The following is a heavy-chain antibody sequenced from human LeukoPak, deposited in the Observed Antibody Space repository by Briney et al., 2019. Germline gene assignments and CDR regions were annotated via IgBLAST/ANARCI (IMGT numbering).Heavy chain of an antibody. CDR3: ARRGRYCSITTCARAFDI. J-gene: IGHJ3*02. CDR1: GGSFSGYY. V-gene: IGHV4-34*01. CDR2: INHSGST. Sequence: PSETLSLTCAVYGGSFSGYYWSWIRQPPGKGLEWIGEINHSGSTNYNPSLKSRVTISVDTSKNQFSLKLSSVTAADPAVYYCARRGRYCSITTCARAFDIWGQGTMVTVSS. D-gene: IGHD2-2*01.